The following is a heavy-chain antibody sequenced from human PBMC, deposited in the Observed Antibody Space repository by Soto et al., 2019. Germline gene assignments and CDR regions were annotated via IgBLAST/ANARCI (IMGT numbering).Heavy chain of an antibody. Sequence: GASVKVSCKASGYTFTSYAMHWVRQAPGQRLEWMGWINAGNGNTKYSQKFQGRVTITRDTSASTAYMELSSLRSEDTAVYYCARERRRGIAAAHYGMDVWGQGTPVTVSS. CDR2: INAGNGNT. V-gene: IGHV1-3*01. D-gene: IGHD6-13*01. CDR1: GYTFTSYA. CDR3: ARERRRGIAAAHYGMDV. J-gene: IGHJ6*02.